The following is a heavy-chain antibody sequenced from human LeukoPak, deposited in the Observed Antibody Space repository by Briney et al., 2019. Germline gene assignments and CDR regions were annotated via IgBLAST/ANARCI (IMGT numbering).Heavy chain of an antibody. CDR3: AKGDGSGWSWGSY. CDR1: GFTFSNHA. J-gene: IGHJ4*02. CDR2: ISESGRST. V-gene: IGHV3-23*01. Sequence: GGSLRLSWAASGFTFSNHAMSWVRQAPGKGLEWVASISESGRSTSYVDSVRGRFTISRDNSKNTLYLQMNSLRAEDTAVYYCAKGDGSGWSWGSYWGRGTLVTVSS. D-gene: IGHD6-19*01.